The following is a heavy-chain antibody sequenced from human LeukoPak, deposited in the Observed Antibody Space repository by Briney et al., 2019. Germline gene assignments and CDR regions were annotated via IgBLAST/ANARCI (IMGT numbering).Heavy chain of an antibody. CDR1: GGSVSSGSYC. CDR3: ARGTQQWLVST. CDR2: IYYSGST. V-gene: IGHV4-61*01. Sequence: SETLSLTCTVSGGSVSSGSYCWSWIRQPPGKGLEWIGYIYYSGSTNYNPSLKSRVTISVDTSKNQFSLKLSSVTAADTAVYYCARGTQQWLVSTWGQGTLVTVSS. D-gene: IGHD6-19*01. J-gene: IGHJ1*01.